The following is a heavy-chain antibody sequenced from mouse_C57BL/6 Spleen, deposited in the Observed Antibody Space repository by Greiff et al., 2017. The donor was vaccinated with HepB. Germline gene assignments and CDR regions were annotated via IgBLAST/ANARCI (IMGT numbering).Heavy chain of an antibody. J-gene: IGHJ3*01. D-gene: IGHD2-5*01. V-gene: IGHV1-55*01. Sequence: VQLQQPGAELVKPGASVKMSCKASGYTFTSYWITWVKQRPGQGLEWIGDIYPGSGSTNYNEKSKGKATLTVDTSSSTAYMQLSSLTSEDSAVYYCAKEAYYSNFFAYWGQGTLVTVSA. CDR1: GYTFTSYW. CDR2: IYPGSGST. CDR3: AKEAYYSNFFAY.